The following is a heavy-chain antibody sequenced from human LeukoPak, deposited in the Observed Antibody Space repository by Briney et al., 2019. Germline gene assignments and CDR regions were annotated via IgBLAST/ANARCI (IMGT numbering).Heavy chain of an antibody. CDR1: GYTFTSYA. D-gene: IGHD3-10*01. J-gene: IGHJ4*02. V-gene: IGHV7-4-1*02. CDR2: INTNTGNP. CDR3: ARGGLLLWFGESNRGLQIDY. Sequence: ASVKVSCKASGYTFTSYAMNWVRQAPGQGLEWMGWINTNTGNPTYAQGFTGRFVFSLDTSVSTAYLQISSLKAEDTAVYYCARGGLLLWFGESNRGLQIDYWGQGTLVTVSS.